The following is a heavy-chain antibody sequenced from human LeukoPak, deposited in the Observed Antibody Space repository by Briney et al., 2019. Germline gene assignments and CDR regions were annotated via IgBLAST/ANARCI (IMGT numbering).Heavy chain of an antibody. Sequence: SETLSLTCTVSGGSISSYYWSWIRQPPGKGLEWIGRIYTSGSTNYNPSLKSRVTVSVDTSKNQFSLKLGSVTAADTAVYYCARDQTGSMGIAARGGGFDYWGQGTLVTVSS. J-gene: IGHJ4*02. CDR1: GGSISSYY. D-gene: IGHD6-6*01. CDR2: IYTSGST. V-gene: IGHV4-4*07. CDR3: ARDQTGSMGIAARGGGFDY.